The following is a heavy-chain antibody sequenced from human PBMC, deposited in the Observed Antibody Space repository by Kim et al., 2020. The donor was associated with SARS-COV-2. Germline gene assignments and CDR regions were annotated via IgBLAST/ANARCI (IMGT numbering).Heavy chain of an antibody. CDR3: ARVQPNYDILTGYYYYYGMDA. D-gene: IGHD3-9*01. V-gene: IGHV3-7*03. Sequence: GGSLRLSCAASGFTFSSYWMSWVRQAPGKGLEWVANIKQDGSEKYYVDSVKGRFTISRDNAKNSLYLQMNSLRAEDTAVYYCARVQPNYDILTGYYYYYGMDAWGRGTTVTVSS. CDR1: GFTFSSYW. CDR2: IKQDGSEK. J-gene: IGHJ6*02.